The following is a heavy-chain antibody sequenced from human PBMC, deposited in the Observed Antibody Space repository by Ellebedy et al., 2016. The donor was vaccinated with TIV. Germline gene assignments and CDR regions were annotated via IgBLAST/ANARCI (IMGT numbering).Heavy chain of an antibody. D-gene: IGHD2-15*01. CDR2: IYDSGRT. Sequence: SETLSLTXTVSGGSISSGSHYWSWIRQHPGKGLEWIGYIYDSGRTYYNPSLKSRVTISVDTSKNHFSLKLSSVTAADTAVYFCARVPSFCSGSSCSRGYFDYWGQGTLVTVSS. J-gene: IGHJ4*02. CDR1: GGSISSGSHY. CDR3: ARVPSFCSGSSCSRGYFDY. V-gene: IGHV4-31*03.